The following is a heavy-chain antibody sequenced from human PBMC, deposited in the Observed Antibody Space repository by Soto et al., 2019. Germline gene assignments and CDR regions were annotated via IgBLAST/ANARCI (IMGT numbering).Heavy chain of an antibody. D-gene: IGHD3-10*01. CDR3: ARDSGWPILNFDN. CDR1: DFDFSSYG. V-gene: IGHV3-30*03. Sequence: SLRLSCAASDFDFSSYGIHWVRQAPGKGLEWVAASSYDGRETFYAGSAKGRFTVSKEMSKNTAFLQMNALRHEDTAVYFCARDSGWPILNFDNWGQGTPVTVSS. CDR2: SSYDGRET. J-gene: IGHJ4*02.